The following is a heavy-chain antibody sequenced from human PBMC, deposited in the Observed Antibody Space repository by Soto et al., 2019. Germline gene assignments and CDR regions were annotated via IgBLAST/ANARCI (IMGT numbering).Heavy chain of an antibody. D-gene: IGHD3-3*01. V-gene: IGHV4-39*01. J-gene: IGHJ6*02. CDR3: ARSPVLYYDFWSGPPRDV. CDR2: IYYSGST. Sequence: LSLPSPVSGGSVSRVSYYWGWIRQPPGQGLERGGSIYYSGSTYYNPSLQSRVTIAVDTSKNQFSLKLSSVTAADTAVYYCARSPVLYYDFWSGPPRDVWGQGTTVTVSS. CDR1: GGSVSRVSYY.